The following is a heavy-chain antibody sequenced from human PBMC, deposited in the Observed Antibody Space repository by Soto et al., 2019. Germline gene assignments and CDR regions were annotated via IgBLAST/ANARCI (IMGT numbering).Heavy chain of an antibody. Sequence: QVQMQESGPGLVKPSGTLSLTCAVSSGSISSSNWWSWVRQPPGKGLEWIGEIYHSGSTNYNPSLKSRVTISVDKSKNQFSLKLSSVTAADTAVYYCARDGLGYCSSTSCYVLDYWGQGTLVTVSS. CDR3: ARDGLGYCSSTSCYVLDY. J-gene: IGHJ4*02. D-gene: IGHD2-2*01. CDR2: IYHSGST. V-gene: IGHV4-4*02. CDR1: SGSISSSNW.